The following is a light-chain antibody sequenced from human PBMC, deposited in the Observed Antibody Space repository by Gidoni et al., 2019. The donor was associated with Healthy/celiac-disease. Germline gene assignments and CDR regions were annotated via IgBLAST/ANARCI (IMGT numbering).Light chain of an antibody. V-gene: IGLV2-14*01. J-gene: IGLJ2*01. CDR2: DVS. Sequence: QSALTQPASVSGSPGQSITISCTGTSSDVGGYNYVSWYQQHPGKAPKLTIYDVSNRPSGVSNRFSGSKSGNTASLTTSGLQAEDEADYYCTSYTSSSPVVFGGGTKLTVL. CDR1: SSDVGGYNY. CDR3: TSYTSSSPVV.